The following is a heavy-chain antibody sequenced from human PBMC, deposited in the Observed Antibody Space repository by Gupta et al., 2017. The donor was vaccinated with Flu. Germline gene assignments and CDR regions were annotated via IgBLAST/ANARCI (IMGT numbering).Heavy chain of an antibody. V-gene: IGHV3-30*19. CDR3: ARDWCDDCYSYYYFYYADV. Sequence: GMHWVRQSPGKGLEWVAVISYEGKHEYYADSVRGRFTISRDNSKNALYLQMDSLGPEDTAVYFCARDWCDDCYSYYYFYYADVWGKGTTVTVSS. J-gene: IGHJ6*03. D-gene: IGHD2-21*01. CDR2: ISYEGKHE. CDR1: G.